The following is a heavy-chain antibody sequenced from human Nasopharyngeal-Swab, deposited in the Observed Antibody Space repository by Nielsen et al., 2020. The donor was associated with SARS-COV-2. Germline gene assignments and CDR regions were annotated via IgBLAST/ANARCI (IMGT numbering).Heavy chain of an antibody. V-gene: IGHV3-30*18. J-gene: IGHJ4*02. CDR3: AKDLGSGWYGGDH. CDR2: ISFDGRNK. CDR1: GFTFSGYG. D-gene: IGHD6-19*01. Sequence: GESLKISCAASGFTFSGYGMHWVRQAPGEGLEWVALISFDGRNKFYSDSVKGRFTISRDNSRDTLYLQMNSLRTEDTAVCHCAKDLGSGWYGGDHWGQGILVSVSS.